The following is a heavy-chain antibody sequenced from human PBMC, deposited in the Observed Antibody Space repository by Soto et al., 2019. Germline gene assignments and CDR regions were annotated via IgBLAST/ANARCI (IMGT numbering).Heavy chain of an antibody. CDR2: IFTRYSET. V-gene: IGHV5-51*01. J-gene: IGHJ4*02. D-gene: IGHD3-10*01. CDR1: GHFFSNHS. Sequence: PAESLNISCKVPGHFFSNHSIGWARQPPRKGLGLMGLIFTRYSETNTSPSFQGHVTFSVDTSNNPVSLHCTSLNTTDTAIYYCARGYFDSGTGCALWGQGTRATAS. CDR3: ARGYFDSGTGCAL.